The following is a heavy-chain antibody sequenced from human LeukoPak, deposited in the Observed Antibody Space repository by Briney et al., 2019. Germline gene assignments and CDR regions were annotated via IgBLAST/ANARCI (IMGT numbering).Heavy chain of an antibody. J-gene: IGHJ5*02. Sequence: GGSLRLSCAASGFTPSSYWMTWVRQAPGKGLEWVANINQDGHAQYYVQSVRGRFTISRDNAKSSLYLQMNSLSVEDTGVYYCARNSYGSGSHDHWGQGTLVTVS. CDR1: GFTPSSYW. D-gene: IGHD3-10*01. CDR3: ARNSYGSGSHDH. V-gene: IGHV3-7*01. CDR2: INQDGHAQ.